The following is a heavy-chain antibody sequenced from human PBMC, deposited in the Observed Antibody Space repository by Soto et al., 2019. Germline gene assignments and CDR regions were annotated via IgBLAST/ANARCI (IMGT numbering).Heavy chain of an antibody. Sequence: ASVQVSCQTSCYTFSNYGVTWVRQAPGQPLEWLGWISLYSDGANYAQKFQGRVSMTTDTSTTTAYMELGSLRSDDTAVYYCARVVPGAEAWFGPWGQGTLVTVSS. CDR3: ARVVPGAEAWFGP. CDR2: ISLYSDGA. D-gene: IGHD2-2*01. V-gene: IGHV1-18*01. CDR1: CYTFSNYG. J-gene: IGHJ5*02.